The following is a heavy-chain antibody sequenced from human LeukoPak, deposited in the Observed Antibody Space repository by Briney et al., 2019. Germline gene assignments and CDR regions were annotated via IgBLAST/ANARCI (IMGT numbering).Heavy chain of an antibody. J-gene: IGHJ4*02. Sequence: PGGSLRLSCAASGFTFSSYSMNWVRQAPGKGLEWVSSISSSSSYIYYADSVKGRFTISRDNAKNSLYLQMNSLRAEDTAVYYCARDRAYGSGQIDSWGQGTLVTVSS. D-gene: IGHD3-10*01. CDR1: GFTFSSYS. V-gene: IGHV3-21*01. CDR2: ISSSSSYI. CDR3: ARDRAYGSGQIDS.